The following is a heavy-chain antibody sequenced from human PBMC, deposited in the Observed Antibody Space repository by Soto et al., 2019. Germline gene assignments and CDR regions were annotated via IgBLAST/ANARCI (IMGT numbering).Heavy chain of an antibody. J-gene: IGHJ4*02. D-gene: IGHD5-12*01. CDR1: GYTFTGYY. V-gene: IGHV1-2*02. CDR2: INPNSGGT. CDR3: GRTGGGYSGYDLYY. Sequence: QVQLVQSGAEVKKPGASVKVSCKASGYTFTGYYMHWVRQAPGQGLEWMGWINPNSGGTNYAQKFQVRVTMTRDKAISTAYKELSRLRSDDTAVYYWGRTGGGYSGYDLYYWGQGTLVTVSS.